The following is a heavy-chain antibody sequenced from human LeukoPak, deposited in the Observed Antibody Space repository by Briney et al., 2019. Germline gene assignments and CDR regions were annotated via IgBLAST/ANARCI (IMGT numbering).Heavy chain of an antibody. CDR2: INHSGST. J-gene: IGHJ6*04. V-gene: IGHV4-34*01. CDR3: ARGESSSWSPDYYYYGMDV. CDR1: GGSFSGYY. D-gene: IGHD6-13*01. Sequence: PSETLSLTCAVYGGSFSGYYWSWIRQPPGKGLEWIGEINHSGSTNYNPSLKSRVTISVDTSKNQFSLKLSSVTAADTAVYYCARGESSSWSPDYYYYGMDVWGKGTTVTVSS.